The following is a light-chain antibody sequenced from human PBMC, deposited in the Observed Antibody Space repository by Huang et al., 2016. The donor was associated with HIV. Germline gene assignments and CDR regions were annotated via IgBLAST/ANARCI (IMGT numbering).Light chain of an antibody. CDR2: GAS. CDR3: QQYNNWFLT. CDR1: QSVSTN. Sequence: EVVMTQSPATLSVSPRERVTLSCRARQSVSTNLAWYQKRPGQTPRLLIYGASTRATGVPARFGGSGSGTEFTLTISSLQSEDFGIYYCQQYNNWFLTFGGGTRV. V-gene: IGKV3-15*01. J-gene: IGKJ4*01.